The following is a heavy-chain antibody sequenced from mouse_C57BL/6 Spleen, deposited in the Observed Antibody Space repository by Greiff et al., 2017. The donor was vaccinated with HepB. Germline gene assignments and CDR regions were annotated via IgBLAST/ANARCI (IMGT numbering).Heavy chain of an antibody. J-gene: IGHJ3*01. CDR1: GYSFTGYF. V-gene: IGHV1-20*01. Sequence: EVQLQQSGPELVKPGDSVKISCKASGYSFTGYFMNWVMQSHGKSLEWIGRINPYNGDTFYNQKFKGKATLTVDKSSSTANMELRSLTSEDSAVYYCARWAYYDYDGPWFAYWGQGTLVTVSA. D-gene: IGHD2-4*01. CDR2: INPYNGDT. CDR3: ARWAYYDYDGPWFAY.